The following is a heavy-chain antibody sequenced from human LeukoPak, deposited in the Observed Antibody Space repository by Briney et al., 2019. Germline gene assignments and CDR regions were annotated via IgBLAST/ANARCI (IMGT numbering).Heavy chain of an antibody. D-gene: IGHD3-22*01. V-gene: IGHV4-34*01. J-gene: IGHJ4*02. CDR3: ARGTFDYYDSSGYYYGY. CDR1: GVSFSGYY. CDR2: INHSGST. Sequence: SETLSLTCAVYGVSFSGYYWSWIRQPPGKGLEWIGEINHSGSTNYNPSLKSRVTISVDTSKNQFSLKLSSVTAADTAVYYCARGTFDYYDSSGYYYGYWGQGTLVTVSS.